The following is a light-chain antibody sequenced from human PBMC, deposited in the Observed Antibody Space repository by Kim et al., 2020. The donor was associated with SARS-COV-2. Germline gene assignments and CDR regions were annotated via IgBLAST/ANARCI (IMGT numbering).Light chain of an antibody. CDR2: DNN. CDR3: GTWDSSLSAVV. CDR1: SSNIGNNY. V-gene: IGLV1-51*01. J-gene: IGLJ2*01. Sequence: QSVLTQPPSVSVAPGQKVTISCSGSSSNIGNNYVSWYQQLPGTAPKLLIYDNNKRPSGIPDRFSGSKSGTSATLGITGLQTGDEADYYCGTWDSSLSAVVFGGGTQLTDL.